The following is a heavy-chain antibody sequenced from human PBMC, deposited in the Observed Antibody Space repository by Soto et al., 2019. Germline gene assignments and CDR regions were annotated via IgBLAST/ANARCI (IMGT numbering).Heavy chain of an antibody. CDR2: IGSGGDT. Sequence: EVRLLESGGGLVQPGGSLRLSCVASGFTFSNYDMHWVRQGAGEGLEWVAAIGSGGDTYYPGSVKGRFTISRENGNNSFYLQMNNLRAEDTALYYCARGRRSYGHDSWGQGTLVTVSS. J-gene: IGHJ4*02. CDR3: ARGRRSYGHDS. CDR1: GFTFSNYD. V-gene: IGHV3-13*01. D-gene: IGHD5-18*01.